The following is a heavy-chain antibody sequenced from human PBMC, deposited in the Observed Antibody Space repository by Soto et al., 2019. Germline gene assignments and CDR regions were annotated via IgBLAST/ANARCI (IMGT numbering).Heavy chain of an antibody. CDR3: ARDYDDYYVGDAFDL. V-gene: IGHV5-51*01. CDR1: GNSFAKSW. D-gene: IGHD4-17*01. J-gene: IGHJ3*01. CDR2: IYPGDSDT. Sequence: EVQLVQSGPEVKKPGDSLKISCQGSGNSFAKSWIAWLRQMPAKGLELMGTIYPGDSDTRYSPAFQGQVTISADKSINTAYLHWGSLKASDTAMYYCARDYDDYYVGDAFDLWGQGTMVIVSS.